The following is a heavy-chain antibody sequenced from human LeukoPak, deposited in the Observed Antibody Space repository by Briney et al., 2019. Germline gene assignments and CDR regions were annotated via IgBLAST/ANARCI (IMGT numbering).Heavy chain of an antibody. V-gene: IGHV4-34*01. CDR2: INHSGST. J-gene: IGHJ4*02. CDR1: GGSFSGYY. Sequence: SETLSLTSAVYGGSFSGYYWSWIRQPPRKGLEWIGEINHSGSTNYNPSLKSRVTISVDTSKNHFSLKLSSVTAADTAVYYCARGHGGSYYWGQGTLVTVSS. CDR3: ARGHGGSYY. D-gene: IGHD1-26*01.